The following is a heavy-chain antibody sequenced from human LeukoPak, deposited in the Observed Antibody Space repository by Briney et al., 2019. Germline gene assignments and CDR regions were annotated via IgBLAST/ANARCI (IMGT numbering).Heavy chain of an antibody. D-gene: IGHD2-2*01. CDR1: GFTFSSYE. Sequence: QTGGSLRLSCAASGFTFSSYEMNWVRQAPGKGLEWVSYISSSGSTIYYADSVKGRFTISRDNAKNSLYLQMNSLRAEDTAVYYCAKDVIVVVPAASAAYYMDVWGKGTTVTVSS. V-gene: IGHV3-48*03. CDR2: ISSSGSTI. J-gene: IGHJ6*03. CDR3: AKDVIVVVPAASAAYYMDV.